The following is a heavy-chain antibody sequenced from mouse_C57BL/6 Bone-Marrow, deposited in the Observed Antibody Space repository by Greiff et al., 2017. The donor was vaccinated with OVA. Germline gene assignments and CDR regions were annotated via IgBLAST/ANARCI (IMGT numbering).Heavy chain of an antibody. CDR3: TTSLWDY. J-gene: IGHJ2*01. D-gene: IGHD1-1*02. CDR1: GFNIKDDY. V-gene: IGHV14-4*01. CDR2: IDPENGDT. Sequence: EVQLQESGAELVRPGASVKLSCTASGFNIKDDYMHWGKQRPEQGLEWIGWIDPENGDTEYASKFQGKATITADTSSNTAYLQLSSLTSEDTAVYYCTTSLWDYWGQGTTLTVSS.